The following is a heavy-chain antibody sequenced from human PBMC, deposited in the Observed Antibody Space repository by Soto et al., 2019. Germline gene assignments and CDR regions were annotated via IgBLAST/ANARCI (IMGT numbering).Heavy chain of an antibody. Sequence: QVQLVQSGAEVKKPGSSVKVSCKASGGTFSSYAISWVRQAPGQGLEWMGGIIPIFGTANYAQKFQGRVTIXAGXSRSTAYMELSSLRSEDPAVYYCARDVIAAAGTAGWGQGTLVTVSS. D-gene: IGHD6-13*01. CDR2: IIPIFGTA. CDR3: ARDVIAAAGTAG. CDR1: GGTFSSYA. J-gene: IGHJ4*02. V-gene: IGHV1-69*12.